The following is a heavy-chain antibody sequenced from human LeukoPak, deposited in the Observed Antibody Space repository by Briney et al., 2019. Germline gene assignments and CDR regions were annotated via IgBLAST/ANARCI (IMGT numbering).Heavy chain of an antibody. V-gene: IGHV3-11*04. CDR1: GFTFSDYY. J-gene: IGHJ4*02. Sequence: PGGSLRLSCAASGFTFSDYYMSWIRQAPGKGLEWVSYISSSGSTIYYADSVKGRFTISRDNAKNSLYLQMNSLRAEDTAVYYCAREKASPRIAVAGKGFDYWGQGTLVTVSS. CDR2: ISSSGSTI. CDR3: AREKASPRIAVAGKGFDY. D-gene: IGHD6-19*01.